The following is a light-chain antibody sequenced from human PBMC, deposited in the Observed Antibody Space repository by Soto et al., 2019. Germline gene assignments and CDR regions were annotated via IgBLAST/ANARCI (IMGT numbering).Light chain of an antibody. CDR3: KPYATSRWT. CDR2: GTS. CDR1: QSIARAY. J-gene: IGKJ1*01. Sequence: EIVLTQSPGTLSLSPGESATLSCRASQSIARAYLAWYPQKPGQAPRLLIYGTSTRGTGIPDRFSGSGSGTDFTLAISRPQPEDFTVYYCKPYATSRWTFGQGTKVEIK. V-gene: IGKV3-20*01.